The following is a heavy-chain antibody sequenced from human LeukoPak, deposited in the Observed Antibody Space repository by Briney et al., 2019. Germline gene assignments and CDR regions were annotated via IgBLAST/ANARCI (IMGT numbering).Heavy chain of an antibody. D-gene: IGHD6-19*01. CDR2: INHSGST. CDR1: GGSFSGYY. V-gene: IGHV4-34*01. CDR3: ARDGGWYYFDY. Sequence: SETLSLTCAVYGGSFSGYYWSWIRQPPGKGLEWIGEINHSGSTNYNPSLKSRVTMSVDTSKNQFSLKLSSVTAADTAVYYCARDGGWYYFDYWGQGTLVTVSS. J-gene: IGHJ4*02.